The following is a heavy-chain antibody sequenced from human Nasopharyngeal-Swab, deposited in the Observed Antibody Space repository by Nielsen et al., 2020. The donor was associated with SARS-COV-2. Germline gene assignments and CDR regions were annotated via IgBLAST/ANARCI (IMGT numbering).Heavy chain of an antibody. J-gene: IGHJ3*02. Sequence: GGSLRLSCAASGFTFSSYAMHWVPQAPGKGLEYVSAVSSNGVTTYYATSVKGRFTISRDNSNNTLYLQMGSLRAEDMAVYYCARSYYDFGSGYYYAFDIWGQGTMVTVSS. D-gene: IGHD3-3*01. CDR3: ARSYYDFGSGYYYAFDI. CDR2: VSSNGVTT. V-gene: IGHV3-64*01. CDR1: GFTFSSYA.